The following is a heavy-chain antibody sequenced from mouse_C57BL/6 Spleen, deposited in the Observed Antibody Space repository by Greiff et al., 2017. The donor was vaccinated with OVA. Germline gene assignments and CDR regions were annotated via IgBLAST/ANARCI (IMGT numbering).Heavy chain of an antibody. J-gene: IGHJ1*03. Sequence: EVKVVESGGDLVKPGGSLKLSCAASGFTFSSYGMSWVRQTPDKRLEWVATISSGGSYTYYPDSVKGRFTISRDNAKNTLYLQMSSLKSEDTAMDYCARQDSNYSYFDVWGTGTTVTVSS. CDR3: ARQDSNYSYFDV. CDR1: GFTFSSYG. V-gene: IGHV5-6*01. D-gene: IGHD2-5*01. CDR2: ISSGGSYT.